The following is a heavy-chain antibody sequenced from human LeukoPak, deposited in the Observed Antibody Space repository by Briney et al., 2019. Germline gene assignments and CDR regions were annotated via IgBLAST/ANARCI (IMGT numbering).Heavy chain of an antibody. V-gene: IGHV1-2*06. CDR1: GYTFTGYY. Sequence: GASVKVPCKASGYTFTGYYMHWVRQAPGQGLEWMGRINPNSGGTNYAQKFQGRVTMTRDTSISTAYMELSRLRSDDTAVYYCARDPVFLEWLLLFDYWGQGTLVTVSS. D-gene: IGHD3-3*01. CDR3: ARDPVFLEWLLLFDY. J-gene: IGHJ4*02. CDR2: INPNSGGT.